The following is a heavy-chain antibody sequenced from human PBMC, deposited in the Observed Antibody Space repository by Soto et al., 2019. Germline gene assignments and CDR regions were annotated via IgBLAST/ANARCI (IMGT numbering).Heavy chain of an antibody. V-gene: IGHV1-46*01. Sequence: ASVKVSCKASGYTFTSYYMHWVRQAPGQGLEWMGIINPSGGSTSYAQKFQGRVTMTRDTSTSTVYMELSSLRSEDTAVYYCARDGDYVRGSYRYIDYWGQGTLVTAPQ. J-gene: IGHJ4*02. CDR2: INPSGGST. CDR3: ARDGDYVRGSYRYIDY. CDR1: GYTFTSYY. D-gene: IGHD3-16*02.